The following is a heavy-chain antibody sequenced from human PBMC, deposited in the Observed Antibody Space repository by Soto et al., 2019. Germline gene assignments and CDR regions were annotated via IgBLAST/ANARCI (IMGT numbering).Heavy chain of an antibody. V-gene: IGHV4-4*02. D-gene: IGHD3-22*01. J-gene: IGHJ4*02. CDR2: IYHSGST. CDR3: ARGSYYYDSSGYYYVGDFDY. CDR1: GGPISSSNW. Sequence: SETLSLTCAVSGGPISSSNWWSWVRQPPGKGLEWIGEIYHSGSTNYNPSLKSRVTISVDKSKNQFSLKLSSVTAADTAVYYCARGSYYYDSSGYYYVGDFDYWGQGTLVTVSS.